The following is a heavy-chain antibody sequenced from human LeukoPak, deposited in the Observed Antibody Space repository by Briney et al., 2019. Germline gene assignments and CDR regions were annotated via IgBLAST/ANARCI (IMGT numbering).Heavy chain of an antibody. Sequence: GGSLRLSCVASGFTFTNYWMNWVRQAPGKGLEWVASMKQDGSESYYVDSVKGRFTISRDNAQNSLYLQMNSLRAEDTAVYYCARAYSGSYSAEANYFDYWGQGTLVTVSS. J-gene: IGHJ4*02. CDR3: ARAYSGSYSAEANYFDY. V-gene: IGHV3-7*01. CDR2: MKQDGSES. CDR1: GFTFTNYW. D-gene: IGHD1-26*01.